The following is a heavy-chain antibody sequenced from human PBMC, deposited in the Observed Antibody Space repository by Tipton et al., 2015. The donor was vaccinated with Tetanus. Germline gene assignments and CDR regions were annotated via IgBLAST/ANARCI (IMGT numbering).Heavy chain of an antibody. CDR1: GGSMSDSGHY. D-gene: IGHD3-3*01. V-gene: IGHV4-61*08. CDR2: VSYSGST. CDR3: ARANYDFPKKGPFDS. Sequence: TLSLTCIVSGGSMSDSGHYGAWVRQSPGKGLEWIGYVSYSGSTNSNYSLKSRITISQDTSKNQFSLRLTSVTAADTAVYYCARANYDFPKKGPFDSWGQGSLVIVSS. J-gene: IGHJ4*02.